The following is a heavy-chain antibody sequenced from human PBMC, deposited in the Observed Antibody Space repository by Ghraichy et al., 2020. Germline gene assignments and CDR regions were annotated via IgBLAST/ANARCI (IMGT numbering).Heavy chain of an antibody. D-gene: IGHD6-6*01. CDR3: ARGNISARLQH. CDR2: VTHSGRT. J-gene: IGHJ1*01. Sequence: SETLSLTCNVYGGSFSSYYWSWIRQPPGKGLEWIGEVTHSGRTYYNPSLKSRVTISADTSKKQLSLQLSSVTAADTAIYYCARGNISARLQHWGQGTLVTVSS. CDR1: GGSFSSYY. V-gene: IGHV4-34*01.